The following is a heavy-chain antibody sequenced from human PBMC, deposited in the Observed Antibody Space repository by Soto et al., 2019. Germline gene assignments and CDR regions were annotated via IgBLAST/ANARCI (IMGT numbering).Heavy chain of an antibody. CDR2: IIPIFGTA. Sequence: ASVKVSCKASGGTFSSYAISWVRQAPGQGLEWMGGIIPIFGTANYAQKFQGRVTITADESTSTAYMELSSLRSEDTAVYYCARTLTRIAAIYYYSYYGMDVWGQGTTVTVSS. J-gene: IGHJ6*02. V-gene: IGHV1-69*13. CDR3: ARTLTRIAAIYYYSYYGMDV. CDR1: GGTFSSYA. D-gene: IGHD6-13*01.